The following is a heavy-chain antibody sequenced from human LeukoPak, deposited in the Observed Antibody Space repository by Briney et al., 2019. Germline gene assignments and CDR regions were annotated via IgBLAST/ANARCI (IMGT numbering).Heavy chain of an antibody. CDR3: ARGPISSGTYYVNY. D-gene: IGHD3-10*01. Sequence: ASVKVSCKASGYTFTGYYVHWVRQAPGQGLEWMGWINPNTGGTNYAQKFQGRVTVTRDTSISTAYMELSRLRSDDTAVYYCARGPISSGTYYVNYWGQGTLVTVSS. CDR1: GYTFTGYY. J-gene: IGHJ4*02. CDR2: INPNTGGT. V-gene: IGHV1-2*02.